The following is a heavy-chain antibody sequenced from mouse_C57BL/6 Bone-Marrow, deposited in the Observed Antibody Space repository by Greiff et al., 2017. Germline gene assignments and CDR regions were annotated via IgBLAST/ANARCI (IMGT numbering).Heavy chain of an antibody. CDR3: ARDYDDPRGFAY. D-gene: IGHD2-4*01. V-gene: IGHV1-52*01. CDR1: GYTFTSYW. J-gene: IGHJ3*01. Sequence: QVQLQQSGAELVRPGSSVKLSCKASGYTFTSYWMHWVKQRPIQGLEWIGNIDPSDSETNYNQKFKDKATLTVDKSSSTAYMQLSSLTSEDASVDYCARDYDDPRGFAYWDQGTLVTGSA. CDR2: IDPSDSET.